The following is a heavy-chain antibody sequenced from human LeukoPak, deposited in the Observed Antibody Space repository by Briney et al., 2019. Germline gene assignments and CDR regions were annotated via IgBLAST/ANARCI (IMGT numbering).Heavy chain of an antibody. CDR1: GYIFTGYY. CDR3: ARVHYGDYFAFDI. Sequence: ASVKVSCKASGYIFTGYYIHWVRQAPGQGLEWMGWISAYNGNTNYAQKLQGRVTMTTDTSTSTAYMELRSLRSDDTAVYYCARVHYGDYFAFDIWGQGTMVTVSS. V-gene: IGHV1-18*04. CDR2: ISAYNGNT. D-gene: IGHD4-17*01. J-gene: IGHJ3*02.